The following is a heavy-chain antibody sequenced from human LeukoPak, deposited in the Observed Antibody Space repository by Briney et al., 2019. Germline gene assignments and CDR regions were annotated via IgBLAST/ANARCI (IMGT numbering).Heavy chain of an antibody. CDR3: ARDATYYYDSSGGFDY. CDR1: GGSISSGDYY. CDR2: IYYSGST. J-gene: IGHJ4*02. D-gene: IGHD3-22*01. V-gene: IGHV4-30-4*01. Sequence: PSQTLSLTCTVSGGSISSGDYYWSWIRQPPGKGLEWIGYIYYSGSTYYNPSLKSRVTISVDTPKNQFSLKLSSVTAADTAVYYCARDATYYYDSSGGFDYWGQGTLVTVSS.